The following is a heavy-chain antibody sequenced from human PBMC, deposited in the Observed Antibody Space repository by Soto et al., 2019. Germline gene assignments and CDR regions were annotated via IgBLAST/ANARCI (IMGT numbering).Heavy chain of an antibody. CDR1: GFTFSSYS. D-gene: IGHD3-9*01. Sequence: PGGSLSLSCAASGFTFSSYSMNWVRQAPGKGLEWVSSISSSSTIYYADSVKGRFTISRDNAKNSLYLQMNSLRAEDTAVYYCAKQTYYDILTGSLPFDYWGQGTLVTVSS. J-gene: IGHJ4*02. CDR2: ISSSSTI. CDR3: AKQTYYDILTGSLPFDY. V-gene: IGHV3-48*01.